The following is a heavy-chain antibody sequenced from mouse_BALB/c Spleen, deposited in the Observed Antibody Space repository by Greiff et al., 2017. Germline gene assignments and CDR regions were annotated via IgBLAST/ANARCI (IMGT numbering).Heavy chain of an antibody. J-gene: IGHJ4*01. Sequence: EVQLVESGGGLVKPGGSLKLSCAASGFTFSSYTMSWVRQTPEKRLEWVATISSGGSYTYYPDSVKGRFTISRDNAKNTLYLQMSSLKSEDTAMYYCTAFMITTAMDYWGQGTSVTVSS. CDR1: GFTFSSYT. D-gene: IGHD2-4*01. CDR2: ISSGGSYT. V-gene: IGHV5-6-4*01. CDR3: TAFMITTAMDY.